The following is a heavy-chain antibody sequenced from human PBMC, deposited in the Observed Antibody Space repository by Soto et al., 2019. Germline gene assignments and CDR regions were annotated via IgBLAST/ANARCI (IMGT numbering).Heavy chain of an antibody. V-gene: IGHV4-39*02. Sequence: PSETLSLTCTVSGGSIGTTSYFWGWIRQSPGKGLEWIADFYYGGSPYYNPSLQSRVTISADASKNHFSLKLSSVTATDTAVYFCVRRSDPYGDYFDYWGRGTLVTVSS. D-gene: IGHD4-17*01. CDR3: VRRSDPYGDYFDY. CDR1: GGSIGTTSYF. CDR2: FYYGGSP. J-gene: IGHJ4*02.